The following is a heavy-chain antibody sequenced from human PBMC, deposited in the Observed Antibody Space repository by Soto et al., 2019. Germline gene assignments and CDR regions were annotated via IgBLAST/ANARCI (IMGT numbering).Heavy chain of an antibody. Sequence: QVQLVQSGAEVKKPGSSVKVSCKASGGTFSSYAISWVRQAPGQGLEWMGGIIPIFGTANYAQKFQGRVTITADESTSTAYMELSRLRSEDTAVYDCARDLGSSTSCYSCYYGMAVCGHVTTVTVSS. D-gene: IGHD2-2*02. V-gene: IGHV1-69*01. CDR3: ARDLGSSTSCYSCYYGMAV. J-gene: IGHJ6*02. CDR1: GGTFSSYA. CDR2: IIPIFGTA.